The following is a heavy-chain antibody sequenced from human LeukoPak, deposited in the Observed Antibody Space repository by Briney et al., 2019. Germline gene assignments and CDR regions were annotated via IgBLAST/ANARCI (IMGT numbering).Heavy chain of an antibody. J-gene: IGHJ6*02. CDR2: INESGST. Sequence: KPSETLSLTCAVSGGPFSHYYWTWFRQPPGKGLEWIGEINESGSTNYDPSLKSRVTISVDTSKNHFSLNLTSVTAADTAVYYCASRSGRYLYYFGMDVWGQGITVTVSS. D-gene: IGHD6-25*01. CDR1: GGPFSHYY. V-gene: IGHV4-34*01. CDR3: ASRSGRYLYYFGMDV.